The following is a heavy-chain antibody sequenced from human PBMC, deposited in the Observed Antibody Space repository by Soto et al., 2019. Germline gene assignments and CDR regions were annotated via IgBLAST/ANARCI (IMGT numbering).Heavy chain of an antibody. CDR3: AQVGHMEVVTAGFDY. J-gene: IGHJ4*02. V-gene: IGHV3-30*18. D-gene: IGHD2-21*02. Sequence: QVQLVESGGGLVQPGRSLRLSCEGSGFTFSKYGMHWVHQAPGKGLEWVAVMSSDGRNEYYADSVKGRFTISRDNSNITLYLQMSRLRPADMAVYYCAQVGHMEVVTAGFDYWGQGNVVTGSS. CDR2: MSSDGRNE. CDR1: GFTFSKYG.